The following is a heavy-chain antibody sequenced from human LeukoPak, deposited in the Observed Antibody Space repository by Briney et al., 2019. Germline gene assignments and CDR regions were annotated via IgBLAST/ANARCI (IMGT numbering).Heavy chain of an antibody. CDR1: GYTFTSYG. CDR2: ISAYNGNT. J-gene: IGHJ4*02. V-gene: IGHV1-18*04. D-gene: IGHD2-15*01. CDR3: AREDYCSGGSCYEGAVDY. Sequence: ASVKVSCKASGYTFTSYGITWVRQAPGQGLEWMGWISAYNGNTNYAQNLQGRVTMTTDTSTRTVYIELRSLRSDDTAVYYCAREDYCSGGSCYEGAVDYWGQGTLVTVSS.